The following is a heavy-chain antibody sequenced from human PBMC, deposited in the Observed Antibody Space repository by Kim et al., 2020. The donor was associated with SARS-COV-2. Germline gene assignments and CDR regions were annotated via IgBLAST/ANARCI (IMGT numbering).Heavy chain of an antibody. CDR3: ARRTLRGYSYGVDYFDY. V-gene: IGHV4-39*01. Sequence: RKSRVTIAVDTSKNQFSLKLSSVTAADTAVYYCARRTLRGYSYGVDYFDYWGQGTLVTVSS. D-gene: IGHD5-18*01. J-gene: IGHJ4*02.